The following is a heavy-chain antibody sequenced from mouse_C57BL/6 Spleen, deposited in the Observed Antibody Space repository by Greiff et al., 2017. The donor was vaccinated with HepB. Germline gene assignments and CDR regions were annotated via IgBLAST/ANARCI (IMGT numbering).Heavy chain of an antibody. D-gene: IGHD2-1*01. Sequence: QVQLQQPGAELVMPGASVKLSCKASGYTFTSYWMHWVKQRPGQGLEWIGEIDASDSYTNYNQKFKGKSTLTVDKSTSTAYMQLSSLTSEDSAVYYCARNGNYDYWGQGTTLTVSS. CDR2: IDASDSYT. V-gene: IGHV1-69*01. CDR3: ARNGNYDY. J-gene: IGHJ2*01. CDR1: GYTFTSYW.